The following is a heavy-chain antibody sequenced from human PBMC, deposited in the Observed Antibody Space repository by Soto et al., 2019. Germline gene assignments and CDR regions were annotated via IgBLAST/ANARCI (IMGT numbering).Heavy chain of an antibody. CDR1: GFTFTNYW. Sequence: GGSLRLSCAASGFTFTNYWMHWVRQAPGKGLVWVSRIDGDGSAITYADSVKGRFTISRDNAKKTLFLHMNSLRAEDTAVYYWARHGSAPIFDTGGKGALVTVPS. CDR2: IDGDGSAI. D-gene: IGHD3-10*01. CDR3: ARHGSAPIFDT. J-gene: IGHJ4*02. V-gene: IGHV3-74*03.